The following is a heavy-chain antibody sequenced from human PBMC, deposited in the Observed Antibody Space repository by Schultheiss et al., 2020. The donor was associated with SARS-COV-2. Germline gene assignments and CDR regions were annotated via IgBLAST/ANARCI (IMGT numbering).Heavy chain of an antibody. CDR2: IFSNDEK. J-gene: IGHJ5*02. CDR3: ARMGIDYYDSSGYYWRWFDP. Sequence: SGPTLVKPTQTLTLTCTFSGFSLSASGVGVAWIRQPPGQALEWLAHIFSNDEKSYSTSLKTRLTISKDTSKNQVVLTMTNMDPVDTATYYCARMGIDYYDSSGYYWRWFDPWGQGTLVTVSS. V-gene: IGHV2-26*01. CDR1: GFSLSASGVG. D-gene: IGHD3-22*01.